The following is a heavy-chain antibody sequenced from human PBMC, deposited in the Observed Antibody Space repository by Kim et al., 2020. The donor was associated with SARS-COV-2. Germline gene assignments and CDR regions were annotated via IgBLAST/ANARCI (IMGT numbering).Heavy chain of an antibody. CDR1: GGTFSSYT. CDR3: ARDSYGSGSYYNVLDYYYGMDV. V-gene: IGHV1-69*04. Sequence: SVKVSCKASGGTFSSYTISWVRQAPGQGLEWMGRIIPILGIANYAQKFQGRVTITADKSTSTAYMELSSLRSEDTAVYYCARDSYGSGSYYNVLDYYYGMDVWGQGTTVTVSS. D-gene: IGHD3-10*01. CDR2: IIPILGIA. J-gene: IGHJ6*02.